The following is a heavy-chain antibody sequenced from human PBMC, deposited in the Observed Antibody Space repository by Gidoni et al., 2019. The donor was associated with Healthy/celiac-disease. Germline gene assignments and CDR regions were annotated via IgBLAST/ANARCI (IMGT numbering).Heavy chain of an antibody. Sequence: QVQLVXXGAEVKKPGSSVKVSCKASGGTFSSYAISWVLQAPGQGLEWMGGIIPIFGTANYAQKFQGRVTVTADKSTSTAYMELSSLRSEDTAVYYCASQGLWVSHYYGMDVWGQGTTVTXSS. CDR2: IIPIFGTA. D-gene: IGHD3-16*01. V-gene: IGHV1-69*06. J-gene: IGHJ6*02. CDR3: ASQGLWVSHYYGMDV. CDR1: GGTFSSYA.